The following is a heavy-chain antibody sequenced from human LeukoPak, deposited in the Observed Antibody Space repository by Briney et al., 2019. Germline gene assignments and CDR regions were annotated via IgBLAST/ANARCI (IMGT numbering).Heavy chain of an antibody. CDR2: IDSDGSTT. D-gene: IGHD6-13*01. CDR1: GFTFSGYW. Sequence: GGSLRLSCAASGFTFSGYWMHWVRQPPGKGPVWVSSIDSDGSTTSYADSVKGRFTISRDNAKNTLYLQMNSRRAEDTTVYYCARDDIAAALFNYWGQGTLVPVSS. J-gene: IGHJ4*02. CDR3: ARDDIAAALFNY. V-gene: IGHV3-74*01.